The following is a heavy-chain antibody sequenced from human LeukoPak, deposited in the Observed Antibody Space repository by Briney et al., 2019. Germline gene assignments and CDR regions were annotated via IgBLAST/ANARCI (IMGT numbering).Heavy chain of an antibody. J-gene: IGHJ4*02. Sequence: KSSETLSLTCTVSGGSISSGSYYWSWIRQPAGKGLEWIGRIYYSGSTNYNPSLKSRVTISVDTSKNQFSLKLSSVTAADTAVYYCASDPYGGIDYWGQGTLVTVSS. CDR1: GGSISSGSYY. CDR3: ASDPYGGIDY. V-gene: IGHV4-61*10. D-gene: IGHD3-16*01. CDR2: IYYSGST.